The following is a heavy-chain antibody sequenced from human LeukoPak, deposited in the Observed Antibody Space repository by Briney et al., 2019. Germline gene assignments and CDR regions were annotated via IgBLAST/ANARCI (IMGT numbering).Heavy chain of an antibody. CDR3: ARARIFILPYGSVGMDV. V-gene: IGHV1-69*05. Sequence: GASVKVSCKASGGTFSSYAISWVRQAPGQGLEWMGGIIPIFGTANYAQKFQGRVTMTRNTSISTAYMELSSLRSEDTAVYYCARARIFILPYGSVGMDVWGQGTTVTVSS. CDR1: GGTFSSYA. J-gene: IGHJ6*02. D-gene: IGHD3-10*01. CDR2: IIPIFGTA.